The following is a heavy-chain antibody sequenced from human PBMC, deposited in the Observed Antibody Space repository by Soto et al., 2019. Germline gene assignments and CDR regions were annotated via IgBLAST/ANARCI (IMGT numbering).Heavy chain of an antibody. CDR2: ISGSGDTT. CDR3: ALATRSGSGRNYYYYGMDV. V-gene: IGHV3-23*01. D-gene: IGHD5-12*01. Sequence: GGSLRLSCAASGLTFSIHAMSWVRQAPGKGLEWVSCISGSGDTTYYADSVKGRFTISRDNSKNTLFLQMSSLRAEDTAIYYCALATRSGSGRNYYYYGMDVWGQGTTVTVSS. CDR1: GLTFSIHA. J-gene: IGHJ6*02.